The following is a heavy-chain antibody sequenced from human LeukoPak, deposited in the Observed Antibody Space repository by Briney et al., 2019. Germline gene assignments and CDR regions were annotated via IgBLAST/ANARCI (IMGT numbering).Heavy chain of an antibody. V-gene: IGHV3-43D*03. D-gene: IGHD6-13*01. CDR2: ISWDGGST. CDR1: GFTFDDYA. CDR3: AKASSSWYYFDY. Sequence: GGSLRPSCAASGFTFDDYAMHWVRQAPGKGLEWVSLISWDGGSTYYADSVKGRFTISRDNSKNSLYLQMNSLRAEDTALYYCAKASSSWYYFDYWGQGTLVTVSS. J-gene: IGHJ4*02.